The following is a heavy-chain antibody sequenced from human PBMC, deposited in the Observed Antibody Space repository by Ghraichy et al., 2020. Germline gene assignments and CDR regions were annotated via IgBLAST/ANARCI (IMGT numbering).Heavy chain of an antibody. J-gene: IGHJ6*02. D-gene: IGHD3-22*01. CDR1: GFTFSSYA. Sequence: GGSLRLSCAASGFTFSSYAMSWVRQAPGKGLEWVSAISGSGGSTYYADSVKRRFTISRDNSKNTLYLQMNTLRAEDTAVYYCAKAAYYYDSTLYGMDVWGQGTTVTVSS. CDR3: AKAAYYYDSTLYGMDV. CDR2: ISGSGGST. V-gene: IGHV3-23*01.